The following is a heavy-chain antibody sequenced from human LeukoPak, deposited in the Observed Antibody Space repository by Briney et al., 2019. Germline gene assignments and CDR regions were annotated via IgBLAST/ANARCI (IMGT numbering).Heavy chain of an antibody. J-gene: IGHJ4*02. D-gene: IGHD3-22*01. CDR2: LYSSGNT. Sequence: GGSLRLSCAASGFRVSSNYMSWVRQAPGKGLEWVSVLYSSGNTYYTDSLKGRFTISRDDSKNTMYLQMNSLRVEDTAVYYCARGQYYDSSGFDCWGQGAPVTVSS. CDR3: ARGQYYDSSGFDC. V-gene: IGHV3-53*01. CDR1: GFRVSSNY.